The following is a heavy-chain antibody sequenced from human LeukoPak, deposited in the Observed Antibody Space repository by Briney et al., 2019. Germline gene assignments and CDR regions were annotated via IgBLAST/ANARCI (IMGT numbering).Heavy chain of an antibody. CDR2: IYHSGST. CDR1: GGSISSSNW. V-gene: IGHV4-4*02. D-gene: IGHD6-19*01. J-gene: IGHJ5*02. Sequence: KPSETLSLTCAVSGGSISSSNWWSWVRQPPGKGLEWNGEIYHSGSTNYNPSLKSRVTISVDTSKNQFSLKLSSVTAADTAVYYCARQRSQWLGSFDPWGQGTLVTVSS. CDR3: ARQRSQWLGSFDP.